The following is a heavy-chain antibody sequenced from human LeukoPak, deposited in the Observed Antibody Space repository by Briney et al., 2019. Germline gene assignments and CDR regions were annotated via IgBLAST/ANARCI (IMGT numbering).Heavy chain of an antibody. D-gene: IGHD3-10*01. V-gene: IGHV4-4*07. Sequence: SETLSLTCTVSGGSISSYYWSWIRQPAGKGLEWIGRIYTSGSTNYNPSLKSRVTMSVDTSKNHVSLNLSSVTAADTAVYYCARSDGYGLVGIWGQGTMVTVSS. CDR1: GGSISSYY. CDR3: ARSDGYGLVGI. CDR2: IYTSGST. J-gene: IGHJ3*02.